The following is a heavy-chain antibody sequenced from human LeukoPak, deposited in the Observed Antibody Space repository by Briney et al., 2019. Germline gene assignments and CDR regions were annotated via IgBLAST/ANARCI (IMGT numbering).Heavy chain of an antibody. D-gene: IGHD6-13*01. V-gene: IGHV3-13*01. J-gene: IGHJ4*02. CDR2: IGIAGDT. Sequence: GGSLRLSCAASGFTFSSYDMHWVRQSTGKGLEWVSGIGIAGDTYHVGSVKGRFTISRENAKNSLYLQMNSLGAGDTAVYYCVRASRSAAADFDYWGQGTLVTVSS. CDR1: GFTFSSYD. CDR3: VRASRSAAADFDY.